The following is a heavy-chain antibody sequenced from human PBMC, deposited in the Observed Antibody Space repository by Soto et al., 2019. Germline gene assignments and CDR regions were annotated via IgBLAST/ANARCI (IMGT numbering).Heavy chain of an antibody. D-gene: IGHD7-27*01. CDR2: INHSGST. Sequence: SETLSLTCGVYGGYFSCYYWSWIRQPPGKGLEWIGEINHSGSTNYNPSLKSRVTISIDTSKNQFSLKLSSVTAADTAVYYCARGWGRIFDYWGQGTLVTVSS. J-gene: IGHJ4*02. V-gene: IGHV4-34*01. CDR1: GGYFSCYY. CDR3: ARGWGRIFDY.